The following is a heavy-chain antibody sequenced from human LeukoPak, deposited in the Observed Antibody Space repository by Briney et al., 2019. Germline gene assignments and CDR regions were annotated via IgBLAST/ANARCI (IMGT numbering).Heavy chain of an antibody. CDR2: ISYDGSNK. D-gene: IGHD3-22*01. Sequence: GGSLRLSCAASGFTFSSYAMHWVRQAPGKGLEWVAVISYDGSNKLYADSVKGRFTISRDNSKNTVYLQMNSLRTEDTAVYYCGKDRLLGDSYYDNSGYGLDYWGQGTLVIVSS. CDR1: GFTFSSYA. CDR3: GKDRLLGDSYYDNSGYGLDY. V-gene: IGHV3-30*04. J-gene: IGHJ4*02.